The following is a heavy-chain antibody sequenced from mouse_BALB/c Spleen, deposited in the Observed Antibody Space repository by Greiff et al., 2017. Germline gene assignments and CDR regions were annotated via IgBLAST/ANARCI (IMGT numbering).Heavy chain of an antibody. D-gene: IGHD2-3*01. CDR2: IWAGGST. Sequence: VMLVESGPGLVAPSQSLSITCTVSGFSLTSYGVHWVRQPPGKGLVWLGVIWAGGSTNYNSALMSRLSISKDNSKSQVFLKMNSLQTDDTAMYCCARTDGNSFAYWGQGTLVTVSA. CDR1: GFSLTSYG. J-gene: IGHJ3*01. V-gene: IGHV2-9*02. CDR3: ARTDGNSFAY.